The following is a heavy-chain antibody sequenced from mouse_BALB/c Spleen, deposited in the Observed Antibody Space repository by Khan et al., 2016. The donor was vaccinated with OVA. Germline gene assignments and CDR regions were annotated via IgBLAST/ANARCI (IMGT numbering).Heavy chain of an antibody. Sequence: LEESGAELVRPGVSVKISCKGSGYTFTDFTLHWMKQSHTKSLEWIGVISTYYGDATYNQKFKGRATMTVDKASSTAYLELARLTSEDSAIYYCTGGGGGNRFAYWGQGTLVTVSA. V-gene: IGHV1S137*01. CDR2: ISTYYGDA. CDR3: TGGGGGNRFAY. J-gene: IGHJ3*01. CDR1: GYTFTDFT.